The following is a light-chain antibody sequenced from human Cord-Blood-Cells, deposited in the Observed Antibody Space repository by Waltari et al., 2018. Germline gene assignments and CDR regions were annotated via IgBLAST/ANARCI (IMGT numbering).Light chain of an antibody. J-gene: IGKJ4*01. V-gene: IGKV3-15*01. CDR3: QQYNNWPRALT. CDR2: GAS. CDR1: QSISSN. Sequence: EIVMTQSPATLSVSPGERATLSCRASQSISSNLAWYQQKPGQAPRLLIYGASTRATGIPARFSGSGSGTEITLTISSLQSEDFAVYYCQQYNNWPRALTFGGGTKVEIK.